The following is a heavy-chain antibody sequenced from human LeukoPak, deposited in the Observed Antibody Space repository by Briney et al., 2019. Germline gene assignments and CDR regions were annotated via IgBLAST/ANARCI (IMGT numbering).Heavy chain of an antibody. D-gene: IGHD2-2*01. Sequence: SETLSLTCAVSGYSISSGYYWGWIRQPPGKGLEWIGSIYHSGSTYYNPSLESRVTISVDTSKSQFSLKLSSVTAADTAVYYCARHWGDCSSTSCYRGGFDPWGQGTLVTVSS. CDR3: ARHWGDCSSTSCYRGGFDP. CDR2: IYHSGST. V-gene: IGHV4-38-2*01. CDR1: GYSISSGYY. J-gene: IGHJ5*02.